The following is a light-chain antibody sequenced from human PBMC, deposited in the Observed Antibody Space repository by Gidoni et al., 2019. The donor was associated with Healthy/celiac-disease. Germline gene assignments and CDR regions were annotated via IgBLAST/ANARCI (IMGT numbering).Light chain of an antibody. V-gene: IGKV3-11*01. CDR1: QSVSSY. CDR3: QQRSNRPPLFT. CDR2: DAS. J-gene: IGKJ3*01. Sequence: ELVLTHSPATLSLSPGERATLSCRASQSVSSYLAWYQQKPGQAPRLLIYDASNRATGIPARFSGSGSGTDFTLTISSLEPEDFAVYYCQQRSNRPPLFTFGPGTKVDIK.